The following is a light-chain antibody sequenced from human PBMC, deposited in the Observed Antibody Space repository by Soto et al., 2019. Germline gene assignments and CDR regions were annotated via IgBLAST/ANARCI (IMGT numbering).Light chain of an antibody. CDR2: DAS. Sequence: EIVLTQSPATLSLSPGERATLSCRASQSVSSYLAWYQQKPGQAPRLLIYDASNRATGIPARFSGSGSGTDFTLTISSLQPDDFATYYCQQYNTYSLTFGQGTKVDIK. V-gene: IGKV3-11*01. J-gene: IGKJ1*01. CDR1: QSVSSY. CDR3: QQYNTYSLT.